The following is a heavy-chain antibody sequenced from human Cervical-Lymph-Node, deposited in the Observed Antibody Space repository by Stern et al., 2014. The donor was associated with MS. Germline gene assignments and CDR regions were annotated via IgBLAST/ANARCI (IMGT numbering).Heavy chain of an antibody. J-gene: IGHJ5*02. CDR1: GGSFSGSY. Sequence: QVQLQQWGAGLLKPSETLSLTCAVYGGSFSGSYWSWIRQPPGKGLEWIGEINHSGSTNYNPSLKSRVPISVDTSKNQFSLKLSSVTAADTAVYYCARSTVVTNWFDPWGQGTLVTVSS. V-gene: IGHV4-34*01. CDR3: ARSTVVTNWFDP. D-gene: IGHD4-23*01. CDR2: INHSGST.